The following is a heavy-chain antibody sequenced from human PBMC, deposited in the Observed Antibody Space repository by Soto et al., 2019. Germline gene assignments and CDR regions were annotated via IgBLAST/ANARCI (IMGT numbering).Heavy chain of an antibody. CDR3: ASIGVYYYYGMDV. Sequence: SETLSLTCTVSGGSISSSSYYWGWIRQPPGKGLEWIGSIYYSGSTYYNPSLKSRVTISVDTSKNQFSLKLSSVTAADTAVYYCASIGVYYYYGMDVWGQGTTVTAP. J-gene: IGHJ6*02. CDR1: GGSISSSSYY. V-gene: IGHV4-39*01. D-gene: IGHD2-21*01. CDR2: IYYSGST.